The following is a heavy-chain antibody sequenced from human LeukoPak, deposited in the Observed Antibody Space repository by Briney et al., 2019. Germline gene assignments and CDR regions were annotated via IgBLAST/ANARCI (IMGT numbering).Heavy chain of an antibody. J-gene: IGHJ4*02. CDR3: AHTRWANQLLGEFDY. CDR2: IYWNDDK. V-gene: IGHV2-5*01. D-gene: IGHD2-2*01. Sequence: SGPTLVNPTQTLTLTCTFSGFSLSTSGVGVGWIRQPPGKALEWLALIYWNDDKRYSPSLKSRLTITKDTSKNQVVLTMTNMDPVDTATYYCAHTRWANQLLGEFDYWGQGTLVTVSS. CDR1: GFSLSTSGVG.